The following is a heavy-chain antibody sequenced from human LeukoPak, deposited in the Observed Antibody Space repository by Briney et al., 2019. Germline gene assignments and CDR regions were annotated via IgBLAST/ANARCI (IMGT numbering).Heavy chain of an antibody. CDR2: INPNGGGT. Sequence: GASVKVSCKASGYTFTGYYMHWVRQASGQGLEWRGWINPNGGGTNYAQKSQGRVTMTRDTSISTAYMELSRLRSDDTAVYYCARYGDIVLMVYAFWGQGTLVTVSS. D-gene: IGHD2-8*01. J-gene: IGHJ4*02. CDR3: ARYGDIVLMVYAF. CDR1: GYTFTGYY. V-gene: IGHV1-2*02.